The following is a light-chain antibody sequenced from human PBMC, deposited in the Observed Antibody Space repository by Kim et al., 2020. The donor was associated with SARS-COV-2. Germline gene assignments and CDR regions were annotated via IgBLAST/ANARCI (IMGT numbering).Light chain of an antibody. V-gene: IGLV6-57*04. CDR3: QSYDSSNPSWV. J-gene: IGLJ3*02. CDR2: EDN. Sequence: NFTLTQPHSVSESPGKTVTISCTRSSGSIASNYVQWYQQRPGSAPTTVIYEDNQRPSGVPDRFSGSIDSSSNSASLTISGLKTEDEADYYCQSYDSSNPSWVFGGGTQLTVL. CDR1: SGSIASNY.